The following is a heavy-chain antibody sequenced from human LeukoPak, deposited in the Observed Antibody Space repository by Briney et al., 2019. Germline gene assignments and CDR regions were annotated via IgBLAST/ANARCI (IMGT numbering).Heavy chain of an antibody. D-gene: IGHD6-19*01. V-gene: IGHV1-2*02. CDR1: GYTFTGYY. CDR3: ARDLYQWLPSTRPRDYYYYMDV. CDR2: INPNSGGT. J-gene: IGHJ6*03. Sequence: ASVKVSCKASGYTFTGYYIHWVQQAPGQGLECMGWINPNSGGTNYAQKFRGRVTMTRDTSISTAYMELSSLRSDDTAVYYCARDLYQWLPSTRPRDYYYYMDVWGEGTTVTVSS.